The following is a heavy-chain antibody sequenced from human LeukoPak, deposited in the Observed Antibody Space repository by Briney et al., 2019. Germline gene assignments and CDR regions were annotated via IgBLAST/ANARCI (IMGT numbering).Heavy chain of an antibody. CDR2: INPNSGGT. Sequence: ASVKVSCKASGYTFTGYYMHWVRQAPGQGLEWMGWINPNSGGTNYAQKFRGRVTMTRDTSISTAYMELSRLRSDDTAVYYCARDFNFLSSMNYGSGSYDYWGQGTLVTVSS. CDR1: GYTFTGYY. V-gene: IGHV1-2*02. D-gene: IGHD3-10*01. J-gene: IGHJ4*02. CDR3: ARDFNFLSSMNYGSGSYDY.